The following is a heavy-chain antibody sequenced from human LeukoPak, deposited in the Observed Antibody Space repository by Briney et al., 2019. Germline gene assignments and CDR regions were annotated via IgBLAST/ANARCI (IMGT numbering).Heavy chain of an antibody. V-gene: IGHV4-59*01. D-gene: IGHD1-26*01. CDR2: IYYSGST. J-gene: IGHJ4*02. CDR1: GGSFSGYY. CDR3: ASGHREWELLG. Sequence: KPSETLSLTCAVYGGSFSGYYWSWIRQPPGKGLEWIGYIYYSGSTNYNPSLKSRVTISVDTSKNQFSLKLSSVTAADTAVYYCASGHREWELLGWGQGTLVTVSS.